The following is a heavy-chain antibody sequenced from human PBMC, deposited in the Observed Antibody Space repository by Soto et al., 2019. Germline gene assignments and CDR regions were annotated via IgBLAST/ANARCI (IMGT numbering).Heavy chain of an antibody. D-gene: IGHD2-2*01. CDR2: ISLYSDGT. J-gene: IGHJ5*02. CDR3: ERVVPAAEAWFVP. CDR1: GYTFSNYG. V-gene: IGHV1-18*01. Sequence: QVQLVQSGGEVKRPGASVKVSCKTSGYTFSNYGITWVRQAPGQPLEWLGWISLYSDGTNYAQKFQGRVSMTTDTFPTTAYMELRSLRSDDRAVYYCERVVPAAEAWFVPWGQGPLVTGSS.